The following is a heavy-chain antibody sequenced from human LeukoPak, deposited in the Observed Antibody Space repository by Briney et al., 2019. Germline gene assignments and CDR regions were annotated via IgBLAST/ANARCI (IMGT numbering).Heavy chain of an antibody. Sequence: ASVKVSCKASGYTFTSYDINWVRQATGQGLEWMGWMNPNSGNTGYAQKFQGRVTMTRNTSISTAYMELSSLRSEDTAVYYCATVAPGYSGYEGHFDYWGQGTLVTVSS. CDR3: ATVAPGYSGYEGHFDY. CDR2: MNPNSGNT. CDR1: GYTFTSYD. V-gene: IGHV1-8*01. J-gene: IGHJ4*02. D-gene: IGHD5-12*01.